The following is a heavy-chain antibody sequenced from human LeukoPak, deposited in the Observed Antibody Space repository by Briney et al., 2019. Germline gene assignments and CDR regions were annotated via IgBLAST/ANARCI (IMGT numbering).Heavy chain of an antibody. CDR1: GFTFSSYA. CDR2: ISGSGGST. D-gene: IGHD6-19*01. CDR3: ARAIEVAVAGINWFDP. V-gene: IGHV3-23*01. Sequence: GGSLRLSCAASGFTFSSYAMSWVRQAPGKGLEWVSAISGSGGSTYYADSVKGRFTISRDNAKNSLYLQMNSLRAEDTAVYYCARAIEVAVAGINWFDPWGQGTLVTVSS. J-gene: IGHJ5*02.